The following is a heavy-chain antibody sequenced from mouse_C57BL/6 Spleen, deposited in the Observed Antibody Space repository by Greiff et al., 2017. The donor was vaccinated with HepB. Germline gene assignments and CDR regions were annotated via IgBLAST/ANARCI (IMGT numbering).Heavy chain of an antibody. CDR1: GFNIKDDY. J-gene: IGHJ3*01. V-gene: IGHV14-4*01. Sequence: EVKLVESGAELVRPGASVKLSCTASGFNIKDDYMHWVKQRPEQGLEWIGWIDPENGDTEYASKFQGKATITADTSSNTAYLQLSSLTSEDTAVYYCTTHFAYWGQGTLVTVSA. CDR2: IDPENGDT. CDR3: TTHFAY.